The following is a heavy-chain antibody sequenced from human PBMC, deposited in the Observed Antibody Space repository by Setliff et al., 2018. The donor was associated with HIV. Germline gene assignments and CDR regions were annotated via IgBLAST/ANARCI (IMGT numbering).Heavy chain of an antibody. CDR3: ARIQWLVPGGWFDP. V-gene: IGHV4-4*09. CDR2: IYTSGST. J-gene: IGHJ5*02. CDR1: GGSISTYY. D-gene: IGHD6-19*01. Sequence: SETLSLTCTVSGGSISTYYWTWIRQPPGKGLEWIGYIYTSGSTSYNPSLKSRLIISLDTSKNQFSLRLTSVTASDTAVYYCARIQWLVPGGWFDPWGQGTLVTVSS.